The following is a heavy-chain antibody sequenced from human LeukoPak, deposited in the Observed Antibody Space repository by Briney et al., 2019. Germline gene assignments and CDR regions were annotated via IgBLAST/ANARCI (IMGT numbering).Heavy chain of an antibody. Sequence: PGGSLRLSCAVSGFNVSGIYMSWVRQAPGKGLEWVSVLYSGGRSYHADTVKGRFTISRDTSKNTLYLQMNNLRAEDTAVYCCARDVATVTTLGEVGPVWGQGTLVTVSS. D-gene: IGHD4-17*01. J-gene: IGHJ4*02. CDR3: ARDVATVTTLGEVGPV. CDR1: GFNVSGIY. V-gene: IGHV3-66*01. CDR2: LYSGGRS.